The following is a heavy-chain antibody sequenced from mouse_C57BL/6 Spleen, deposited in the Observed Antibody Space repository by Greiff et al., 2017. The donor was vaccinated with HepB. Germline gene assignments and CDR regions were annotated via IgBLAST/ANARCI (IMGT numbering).Heavy chain of an antibody. CDR2: IYPGDGDT. Sequence: QVQLKESGAELVKPGASVKISCKASGYAFSSYWMNWVKQRPGKGLEWIGQIYPGDGDTNYNGKFKGKATLTADKSSSTAYMQLSSLTSEDSAVYFCARYYYSNYGYFDVWGTGTTVTVSS. CDR1: GYAFSSYW. V-gene: IGHV1-80*01. J-gene: IGHJ1*03. D-gene: IGHD2-5*01. CDR3: ARYYYSNYGYFDV.